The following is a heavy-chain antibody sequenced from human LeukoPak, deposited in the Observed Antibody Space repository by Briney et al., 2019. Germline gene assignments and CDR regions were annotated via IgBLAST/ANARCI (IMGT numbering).Heavy chain of an antibody. CDR1: GGSISSNNYY. CDR3: ARQVSYYDNTWFDP. J-gene: IGHJ5*02. D-gene: IGHD3-22*01. CDR2: IYYSGST. V-gene: IGHV4-61*05. Sequence: ASETLSLTCTVSGGSISSNNYYWAWIRQPPGKGLEWIGYIYYSGSTNYNPSLKSRVTISVDTSKNQFSLKLSSVTAADTAVYYCARQVSYYDNTWFDPWGQGTLVTVSS.